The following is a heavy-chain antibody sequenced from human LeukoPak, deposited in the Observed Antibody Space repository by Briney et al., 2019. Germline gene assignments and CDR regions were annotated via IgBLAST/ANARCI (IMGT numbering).Heavy chain of an antibody. J-gene: IGHJ4*02. CDR3: ARTTPPDY. V-gene: IGHV3-48*01. D-gene: IGHD1-1*01. Sequence: GGSLRLSCAASGFTLSSYSMNWVRQAPGKGLEWIAYFSGSSTTMYYADSVKGRFTISRDNAKNSLSLLMNSLRAEDTAVYYCARTTPPDYWGQGTLVTVSS. CDR1: GFTLSSYS. CDR2: FSGSSTTM.